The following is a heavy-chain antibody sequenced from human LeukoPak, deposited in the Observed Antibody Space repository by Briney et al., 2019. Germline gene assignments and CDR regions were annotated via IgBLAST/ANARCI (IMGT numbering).Heavy chain of an antibody. CDR3: ASGAGTPYGMDV. D-gene: IGHD2-15*01. V-gene: IGHV3-11*03. Sequence: PGGSLRLSCAASGFTFSDYYMNWTRQAPGKGLEWVSYISSSSSYTNYADSVKGRFTISRDNAKNSLYLQMNSLRAEDTAVYYCASGAGTPYGMDVWGQGTTVTVSS. J-gene: IGHJ6*02. CDR2: ISSSSSYT. CDR1: GFTFSDYY.